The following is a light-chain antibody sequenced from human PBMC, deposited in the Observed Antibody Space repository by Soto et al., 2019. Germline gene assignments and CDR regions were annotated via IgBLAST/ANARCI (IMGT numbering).Light chain of an antibody. V-gene: IGKV1-5*01. CDR1: QSISNW. Sequence: DIQMTQSPSTLPASVGHSLTISCRASQSISNWLAWYQKKPGTAPKLLIYHASTLESGVPSRFSGSGSGTEFTLTLSRLQPDDFATYYCQQYNSYSFGQGTKVDI. CDR2: HAS. J-gene: IGKJ1*01. CDR3: QQYNSYS.